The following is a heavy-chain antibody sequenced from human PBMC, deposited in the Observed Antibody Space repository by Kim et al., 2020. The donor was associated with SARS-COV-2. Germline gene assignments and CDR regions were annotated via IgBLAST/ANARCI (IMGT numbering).Heavy chain of an antibody. Sequence: GRDIYYVDSVKGRFTISRNEAKGSLYLQMNNLRVDDTAVYFCARGATCSVWGQGTRVTVSS. J-gene: IGHJ3*01. D-gene: IGHD2-21*01. CDR3: ARGATCSV. V-gene: IGHV3-11*01. CDR2: GRDI.